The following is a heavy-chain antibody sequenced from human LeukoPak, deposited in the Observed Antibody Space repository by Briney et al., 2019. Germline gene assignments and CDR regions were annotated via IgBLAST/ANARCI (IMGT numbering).Heavy chain of an antibody. CDR3: ARDYDSSGYSD. J-gene: IGHJ4*02. Sequence: GGSLRLSCAASGFTFSSYSMNWVRQAPGKGLEWVSYISSSSSTIYYADSVKGRFTISRDNAKNSLYLQMNSLRAEDTAVYYCARDYDSSGYSDWGQGTLVTVSS. D-gene: IGHD3-22*01. CDR1: GFTFSSYS. CDR2: ISSSSSTI. V-gene: IGHV3-48*01.